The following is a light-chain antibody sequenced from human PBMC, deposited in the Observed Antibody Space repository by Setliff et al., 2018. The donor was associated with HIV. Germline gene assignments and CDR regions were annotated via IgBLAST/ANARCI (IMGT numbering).Light chain of an antibody. J-gene: IGLJ1*01. V-gene: IGLV2-14*03. Sequence: QSVLTQPASVSGSPGQSITISCTGTSSDIGRYNYVSWYQQYPGRGPTLVIFDVSERPSGVSNRFSGSKSGNTASLIISGLQPDDEADYYCCSYARGSTYVSGSGTKVTVL. CDR1: SSDIGRYNY. CDR3: CSYARGSTYV. CDR2: DVS.